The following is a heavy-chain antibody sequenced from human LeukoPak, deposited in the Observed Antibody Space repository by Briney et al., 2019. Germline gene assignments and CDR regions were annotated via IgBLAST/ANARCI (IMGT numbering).Heavy chain of an antibody. Sequence: SETLSLTCTVSGGSISSYYWSWIRQPPGKGLEWIGYIYYSGSTNYNPSIKSRVTISVDTSKNQFSLKLSSVTVADTAVYYCARHGAARSVDYWGQGTLVTVSS. J-gene: IGHJ4*02. D-gene: IGHD6-6*01. V-gene: IGHV4-59*08. CDR2: IYYSGST. CDR1: GGSISSYY. CDR3: ARHGAARSVDY.